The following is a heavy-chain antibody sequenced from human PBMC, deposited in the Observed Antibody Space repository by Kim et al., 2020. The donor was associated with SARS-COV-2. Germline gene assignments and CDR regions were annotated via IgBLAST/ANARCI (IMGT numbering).Heavy chain of an antibody. V-gene: IGHV4-4*02. Sequence: SETLSLTCAVSGGSISSSNWWSWVRQPPGKGLEWIGEIYHSGSTNYNPSLKSRVTISVDKSKNQFSLKLSSLTAADTAVYYCARSGGGWEGEEALWFGELVDYYGMDVWGQGTTVTVSS. J-gene: IGHJ6*02. CDR3: ARSGGGWEGEEALWFGELVDYYGMDV. CDR2: IYHSGST. CDR1: GGSISSSNW. D-gene: IGHD3-10*01.